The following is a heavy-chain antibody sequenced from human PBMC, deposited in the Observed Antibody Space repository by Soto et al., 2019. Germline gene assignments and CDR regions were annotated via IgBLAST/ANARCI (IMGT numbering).Heavy chain of an antibody. V-gene: IGHV5-51*01. CDR1: RYTFSSYL. CDR2: IHPGDSQS. Sequence: GESLKISCQGSRYTFSSYLIGWVRQMPGKGLEWMGIIHPGDSQSRYSPSFRGQVTISADRSNSTVYLQWASLKASDTAVYYCLGPRACSGDNCYFECLGQGTMGTVSS. J-gene: IGHJ4*02. CDR3: LGPRACSGDNCYFEC. D-gene: IGHD2-15*01.